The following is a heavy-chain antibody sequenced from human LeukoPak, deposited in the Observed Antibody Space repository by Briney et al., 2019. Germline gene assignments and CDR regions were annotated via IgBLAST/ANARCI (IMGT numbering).Heavy chain of an antibody. J-gene: IGHJ4*02. CDR2: IYYSGST. CDR3: ARHLYDYGPFSY. Sequence: SETLSLTCAVYGGSFSGYYWSWIRQPPGKGLEWIGSIYYSGSTYYNPSLKSRVTISVDTSKNQFSLKLSSVTAADTAVYYCARHLYDYGPFSYWGQGTLVTVSS. V-gene: IGHV4-34*01. CDR1: GGSFSGYY. D-gene: IGHD4-17*01.